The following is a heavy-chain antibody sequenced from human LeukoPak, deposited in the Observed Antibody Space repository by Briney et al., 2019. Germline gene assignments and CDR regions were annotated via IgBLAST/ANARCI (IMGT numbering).Heavy chain of an antibody. D-gene: IGHD3-22*01. V-gene: IGHV3-48*03. CDR2: ISSSGSTI. Sequence: GGSLRLSCAASGFTFSSYEMNWVRQAPGKGLEWVSYISSSGSTIYYADSVKGRFTISRDNAKNSLYLQMNSLRAEDTAVYYCARVDYYDSSGYYYGLFDYWGQGTLVTVSS. J-gene: IGHJ4*02. CDR3: ARVDYYDSSGYYYGLFDY. CDR1: GFTFSSYE.